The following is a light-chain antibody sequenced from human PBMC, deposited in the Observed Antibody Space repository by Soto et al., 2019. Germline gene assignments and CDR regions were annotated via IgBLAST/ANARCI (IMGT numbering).Light chain of an antibody. Sequence: EIVLTQSPGTLSLSPGDRATLSCRASQSVSSSYLAWYQQKPGQAPGLLIYGASSRATGIPDRVSGSGSGTDVTLTISRLEPEDFAVYYCQQYGRSSWTFGQGTKVDIK. V-gene: IGKV3-20*01. CDR3: QQYGRSSWT. CDR1: QSVSSSY. CDR2: GAS. J-gene: IGKJ1*01.